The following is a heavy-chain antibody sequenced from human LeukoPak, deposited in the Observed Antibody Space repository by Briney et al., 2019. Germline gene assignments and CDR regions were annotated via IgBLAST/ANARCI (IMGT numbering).Heavy chain of an antibody. D-gene: IGHD2-15*01. CDR2: IYSGGST. CDR3: ARGDSYPYYFDY. V-gene: IGHV3-66*01. CDR1: GFTVSSNY. Sequence: PGGSLRLSCAASGFTVSSNYMSWVRQAPGKGLEGVSVIYSGGSTYYADSVKGRFTISRDNSKNTLYLQMNSLRAEDTAVYYCARGDSYPYYFDYWGQGTLVTVSS. J-gene: IGHJ4*02.